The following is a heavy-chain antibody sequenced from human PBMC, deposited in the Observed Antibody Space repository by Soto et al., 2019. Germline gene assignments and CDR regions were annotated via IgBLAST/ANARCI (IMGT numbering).Heavy chain of an antibody. Sequence: QVQLVQSGAEVKKPGASVKVSCKASGYTFTGYYMNWVRQAPGQGLEWMGWINPNSGGTNYAQTFQGWVTMTRDTAISTAYVELSRLRSDDTTVYYWAIDLGWRDGGNSFAFDILGQGTMVTVSS. CDR2: INPNSGGT. CDR3: AIDLGWRDGGNSFAFDI. V-gene: IGHV1-2*04. D-gene: IGHD2-21*02. CDR1: GYTFTGYY. J-gene: IGHJ3*02.